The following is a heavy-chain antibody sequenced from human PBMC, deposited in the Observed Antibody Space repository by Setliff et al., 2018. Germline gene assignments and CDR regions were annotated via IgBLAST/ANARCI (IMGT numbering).Heavy chain of an antibody. CDR2: IYYSGTT. D-gene: IGHD1-1*01. V-gene: IGHV4-39*01. Sequence: PSETLSLTCRVSGGSISSGNYYWGWIRQPPGKGLEWIGTIYYSGTTYYNPSLKSRVTISIDTSKNQFSLNLNSVTAADTAVYYCSSRTTGPGGWFDFWGQGSLVTVSS. CDR3: SSRTTGPGGWFDF. CDR1: GGSISSGNYY. J-gene: IGHJ5*01.